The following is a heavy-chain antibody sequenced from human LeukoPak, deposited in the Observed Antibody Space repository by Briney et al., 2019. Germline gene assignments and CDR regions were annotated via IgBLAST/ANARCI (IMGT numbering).Heavy chain of an antibody. CDR2: IRYDGS. CDR1: GFIFRNYG. D-gene: IGHD3/OR15-3a*01. V-gene: IGHV3-30*02. CDR3: TREDWDFDS. Sequence: GGSLRLSCAASGFIFRNYGMHWVRQAPGKGLEWVACIRYDGSKYADSVKGRFTISGDDSNNMAYLQMDSLKNEDTAVYYCTREDWDFDSWGQGTPVSVSS. J-gene: IGHJ4*02.